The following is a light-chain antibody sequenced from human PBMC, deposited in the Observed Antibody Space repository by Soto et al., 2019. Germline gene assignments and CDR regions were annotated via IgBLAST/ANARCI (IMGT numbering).Light chain of an antibody. CDR2: EVS. V-gene: IGLV2-8*01. J-gene: IGLJ2*01. Sequence: QSALTQPPSASGSPGQSVTISCTGSSSDVGGYNYVSWYQQHPGKAPKLMIYEVSKRPSGVPDRLSGSKSGNTASLTVSGLQAEDEADYYCSSYGVSNTLVFGGGTKLTVL. CDR1: SSDVGGYNY. CDR3: SSYGVSNTLV.